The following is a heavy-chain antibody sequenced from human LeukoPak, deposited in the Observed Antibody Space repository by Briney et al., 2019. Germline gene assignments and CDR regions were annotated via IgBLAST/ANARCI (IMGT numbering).Heavy chain of an antibody. CDR1: GGSFSGYY. V-gene: IGHV4-34*01. J-gene: IGHJ5*02. CDR3: ARGSRDIVATIRRNWFDP. Sequence: SETLSPTCAVYGGSFSGYYWGWIRQPPGKGLEWSGEITHSGSTNYNPSLKSRVNISVDTSKNQFSLKLSSVTAADTAVYYGARGSRDIVATIRRNWFDPWGQGTLVTVSS. CDR2: ITHSGST. D-gene: IGHD5-12*01.